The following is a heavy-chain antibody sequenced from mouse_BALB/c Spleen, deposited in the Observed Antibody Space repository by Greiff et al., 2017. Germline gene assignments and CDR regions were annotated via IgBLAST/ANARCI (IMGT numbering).Heavy chain of an antibody. Sequence: EVQLVESGAELVKPGASVKLSCTASGFNIKDTYMHWVKQRPEQGLEWIGRIDPANGNTKYDPKFQGKATITADTSSNTAYLQLSSLTSEDTAVYYCARSGVRRDAMDYGGQGTSVTVSS. J-gene: IGHJ4*01. CDR2: IDPANGNT. CDR1: GFNIKDTY. V-gene: IGHV14-3*02. D-gene: IGHD2-14*01. CDR3: ARSGVRRDAMDY.